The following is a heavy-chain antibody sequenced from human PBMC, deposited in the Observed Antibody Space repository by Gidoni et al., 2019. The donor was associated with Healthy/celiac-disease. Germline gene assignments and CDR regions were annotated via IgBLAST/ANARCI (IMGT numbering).Heavy chain of an antibody. CDR1: GYSFTSYW. J-gene: IGHJ4*02. CDR2: IYPGDSDT. Sequence: EVQLVQSGAAAKKPGESLKISCKGSGYSFTSYWIGWVRPMPGTGLEWMGIIYPGDSDTRYSPSFQGKVTISADKSISTAYLQWSSLKASDTAMYYCARSNVLLWFGELPYFDYWGQGTLVTVSS. CDR3: ARSNVLLWFGELPYFDY. V-gene: IGHV5-51*01. D-gene: IGHD3-10*01.